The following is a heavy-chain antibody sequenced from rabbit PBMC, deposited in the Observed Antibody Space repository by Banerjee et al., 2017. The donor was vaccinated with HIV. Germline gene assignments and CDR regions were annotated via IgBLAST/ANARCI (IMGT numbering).Heavy chain of an antibody. D-gene: IGHD4-1*01. V-gene: IGHV1S45*01. CDR1: GFSFSSSYW. CDR2: IYAGSSDST. J-gene: IGHJ4*01. CDR3: ARDLAGVIGWNFNL. Sequence: QEQLEESGGDLVKPEGSLTLTCTASGFSFSSSYWICWVRQAPGKGLEWIGCIYAGSSDSTYYASWAKGRLTISNTSSTTVTLQMTGLTAADTATYFCARDLAGVIGWNFNLWGQGTLVTVS.